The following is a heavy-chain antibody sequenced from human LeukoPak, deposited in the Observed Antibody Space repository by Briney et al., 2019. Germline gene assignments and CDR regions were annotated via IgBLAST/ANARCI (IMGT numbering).Heavy chain of an antibody. J-gene: IGHJ6*03. CDR2: IYHSGST. CDR3: ARDSGSGYCSSTSCYHSNYYYYYMDV. Sequence: SETLSLTCAVSGGSISSGGYSWSWIRQPPGKGLEWIGYIYHSGSTYYNPSLKSRVTISVDRSKNQFSLKLSSVTAADTAVYYCARDSGSGYCSSTSCYHSNYYYYYMDVWGKGTTVTVSS. D-gene: IGHD2-2*01. V-gene: IGHV4-30-2*01. CDR1: GGSISSGGYS.